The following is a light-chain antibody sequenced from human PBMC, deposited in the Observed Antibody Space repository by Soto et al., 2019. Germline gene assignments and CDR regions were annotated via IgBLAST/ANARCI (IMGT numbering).Light chain of an antibody. V-gene: IGLV1-51*01. Sequence: QSVLTQPPSVSAAPGQKVTISCSGSSSNIGNNYVSWYQQLPGTAPKLLIYDNNKRPSGIPDRFSGSKSGTSATLGITGLQTGDEADYYCGTWDSSLSAAVFGGGIQLTVL. CDR3: GTWDSSLSAAV. CDR2: DNN. CDR1: SSNIGNNY. J-gene: IGLJ7*01.